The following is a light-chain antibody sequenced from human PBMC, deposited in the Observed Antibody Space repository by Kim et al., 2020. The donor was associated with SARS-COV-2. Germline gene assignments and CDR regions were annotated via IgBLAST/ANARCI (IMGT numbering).Light chain of an antibody. V-gene: IGKV3-20*01. Sequence: SPGDRATLSCRARQSVSSSYLAWYQQKTGQAPRLLIFGASSRATGIPDRFSGSGSGTDFTLTISRLEPEDFAVYYCQQYGNSPRTFGQGTKVDIK. CDR1: QSVSSSY. CDR3: QQYGNSPRT. J-gene: IGKJ1*01. CDR2: GAS.